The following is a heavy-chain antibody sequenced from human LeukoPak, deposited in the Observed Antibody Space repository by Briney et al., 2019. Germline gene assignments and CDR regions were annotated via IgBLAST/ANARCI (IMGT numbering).Heavy chain of an antibody. J-gene: IGHJ4*02. Sequence: GGSLRLSCAASGLTFSSYWMHWVRQAPGKGLVWGARLNRDGSSTNYADSVKGRFTISRDNAKNTLHLQMNSLRVEDTAVYYCARDRDGYNSFDFWGQGTLVTVSS. CDR2: LNRDGSST. CDR3: ARDRDGYNSFDF. V-gene: IGHV3-74*01. D-gene: IGHD5-24*01. CDR1: GLTFSSYW.